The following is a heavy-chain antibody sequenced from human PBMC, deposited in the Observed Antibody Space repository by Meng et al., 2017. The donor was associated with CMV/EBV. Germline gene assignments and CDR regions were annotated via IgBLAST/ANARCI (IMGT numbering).Heavy chain of an antibody. V-gene: IGHV4-34*01. CDR3: ARVLPSAFDI. Sequence: SETLSLTCAVYGGSLSGYYWSWIRQPPGKGLEWIGEINHSGSTNYNPSLKSRVTISVDTSKNQFSLKLSSVTAADTAVYYCARVLPSAFDIWGQGTMVTVSS. CDR1: GGSLSGYY. CDR2: INHSGST. J-gene: IGHJ3*02. D-gene: IGHD2-15*01.